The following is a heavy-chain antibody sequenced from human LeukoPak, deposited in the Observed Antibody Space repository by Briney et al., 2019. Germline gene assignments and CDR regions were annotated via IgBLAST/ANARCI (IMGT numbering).Heavy chain of an antibody. V-gene: IGHV3-9*01. Sequence: GGSLRLSCTASGFTFNDHAMHWVRQAPGKGLEWVSGMSWNRDGVDYVDSVKGRFTISRDSAKNSLYLQMNSLRAEDTAVYYCAMALAVAESNWGQGTLVTVSS. J-gene: IGHJ4*02. CDR3: AMALAVAESN. CDR2: MSWNRDGV. D-gene: IGHD6-19*01. CDR1: GFTFNDHA.